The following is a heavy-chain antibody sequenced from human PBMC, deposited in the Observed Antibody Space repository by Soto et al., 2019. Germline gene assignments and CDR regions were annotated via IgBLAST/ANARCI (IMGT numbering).Heavy chain of an antibody. CDR1: PITVYNFAA. Sequence: EMQLLESGGGLGQPGGSLRLSCVASPITVYNFAAMSWVRQTPERGLEWVSTISGRGDHRYYADSVKGRFTISRDNSKNRLYIQMDGLRVDDTAVYYCAKDRAIENQTPYGMDVWGQGTTVTV. CDR2: ISGRGDHR. V-gene: IGHV3-23*01. CDR3: AKDRAIENQTPYGMDV. D-gene: IGHD2-2*01. J-gene: IGHJ6*02.